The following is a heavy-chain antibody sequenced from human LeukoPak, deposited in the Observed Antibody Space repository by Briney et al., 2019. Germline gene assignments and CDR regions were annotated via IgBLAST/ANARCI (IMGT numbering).Heavy chain of an antibody. Sequence: PAVTLSLTCTGSGGTISSYYWSWIRQPPGKGLEWIGYINYSGSTNYNPSLKSRVTISVDTSKNQFSLKLSSVTAADTAVYYCARVAPGYYDSSGYPVTSFDYWGQGTLVTVSS. CDR1: GGTISSYY. CDR2: INYSGST. D-gene: IGHD3-22*01. CDR3: ARVAPGYYDSSGYPVTSFDY. V-gene: IGHV4-59*01. J-gene: IGHJ4*02.